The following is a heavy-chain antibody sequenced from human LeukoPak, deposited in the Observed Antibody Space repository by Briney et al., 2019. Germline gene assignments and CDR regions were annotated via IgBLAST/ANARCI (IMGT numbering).Heavy chain of an antibody. CDR1: GGSVSSGSYY. CDR2: VYYSGST. J-gene: IGHJ4*02. V-gene: IGHV4-61*01. Sequence: SETLSLTCTVSGGSVSSGSYYWSWIRQPPGKGLEWMGYVYYSGSTYYNPSLRSRVTISVDTSKNQFSLKLSSVTAADTAVYYCARVPVSVHYFDYWGQGTLVTVSS. D-gene: IGHD5/OR15-5a*01. CDR3: ARVPVSVHYFDY.